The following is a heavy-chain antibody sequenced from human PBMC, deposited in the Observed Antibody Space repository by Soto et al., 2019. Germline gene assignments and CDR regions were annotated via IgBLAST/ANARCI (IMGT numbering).Heavy chain of an antibody. Sequence: ASVKVSCKASGYTFTGYYMHWVRQAPGQGLEWMGWINPNSGGTNYAQKFQGWVTMTRDTSISTAYMELSRLRSDDTAVYYCARGQGWELLQHAFDIWGQGTMVTVSS. CDR3: ARGQGWELLQHAFDI. CDR2: INPNSGGT. CDR1: GYTFTGYY. V-gene: IGHV1-2*04. J-gene: IGHJ3*02. D-gene: IGHD1-26*01.